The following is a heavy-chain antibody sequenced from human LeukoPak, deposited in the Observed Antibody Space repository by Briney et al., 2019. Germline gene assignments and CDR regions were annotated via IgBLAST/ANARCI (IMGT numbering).Heavy chain of an antibody. CDR2: IKQDGSEK. CDR3: AGQSRLGYCSGGSCYSQPFDP. D-gene: IGHD2-15*01. Sequence: GGSLRLSCAASGFTFSTYWMSWVRQAPGKGLEWVANIKQDGSEKYYVDSVKGRFTISRDNAKNSLYLQMNSLRAEDTAVYYCAGQSRLGYCSGGSCYSQPFDPWGQGTLVTVSS. CDR1: GFTFSTYW. V-gene: IGHV3-7*01. J-gene: IGHJ5*02.